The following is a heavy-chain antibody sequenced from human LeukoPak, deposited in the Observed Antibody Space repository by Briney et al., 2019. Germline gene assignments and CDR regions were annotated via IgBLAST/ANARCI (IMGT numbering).Heavy chain of an antibody. CDR1: SGSISHYY. V-gene: IGHV4-4*07. Sequence: PSETLSLTCTVSSGSISHYYWSWIRQPAGKGLEWIGRIYTSGSTNYNPSLKSRVTMSMDTSKNQFSLKLSSVTAADTAVYYCARGGSYLSAFDIWGQGTMVTVSS. D-gene: IGHD1-26*01. CDR2: IYTSGST. J-gene: IGHJ3*02. CDR3: ARGGSYLSAFDI.